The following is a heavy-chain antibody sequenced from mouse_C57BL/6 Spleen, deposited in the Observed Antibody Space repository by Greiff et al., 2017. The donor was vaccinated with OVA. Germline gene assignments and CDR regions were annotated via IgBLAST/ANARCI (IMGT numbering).Heavy chain of an antibody. V-gene: IGHV1-50*01. CDR2: IDPSDSYT. Sequence: QVQLKQPGAELVKPGASVKLSCKASGYTFTSYWMQWVKQRPGQGLEWIGEIDPSDSYTNYNQKFKGKATLTVDTSSSTAYMQLSSLTSEDSAVYYCAREGSNYRYFDVWGTGTTVTVSS. CDR3: AREGSNYRYFDV. CDR1: GYTFTSYW. J-gene: IGHJ1*03. D-gene: IGHD1-1*01.